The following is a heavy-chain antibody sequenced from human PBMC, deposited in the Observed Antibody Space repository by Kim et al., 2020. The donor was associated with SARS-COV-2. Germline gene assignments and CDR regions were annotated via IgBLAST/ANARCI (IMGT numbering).Heavy chain of an antibody. CDR3: AKFQPPYSSGWQPFALDY. Sequence: GGSLRLSCAASGFTFSSYAMSWVRQAPGKGLEWVSAISGSGGSTYYADSVKGRFTISRDNSKNTLYLQMNSLRAEDTAVYYCAKFQPPYSSGWQPFALDYWGQGTLVTVSS. D-gene: IGHD6-19*01. CDR1: GFTFSSYA. CDR2: ISGSGGST. J-gene: IGHJ4*02. V-gene: IGHV3-23*01.